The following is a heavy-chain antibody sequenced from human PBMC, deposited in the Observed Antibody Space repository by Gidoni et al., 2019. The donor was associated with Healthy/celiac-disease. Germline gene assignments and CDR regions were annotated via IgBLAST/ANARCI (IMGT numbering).Heavy chain of an antibody. CDR1: GYTLTELS. Sequence: QVQLVQSGAEVKKPGASVKVSCKVSGYTLTELSMHWVRQAPGKGLEWMGGFDPEDGETIYAQKFHGRVTMTEDTSTDTAYMELSSLRSEDTAVYYCATELSLNITIFGVVIRRVPIPQGMDVWGQGTTVTVSS. CDR2: FDPEDGET. D-gene: IGHD3-3*01. CDR3: ATELSLNITIFGVVIRRVPIPQGMDV. V-gene: IGHV1-24*01. J-gene: IGHJ6*02.